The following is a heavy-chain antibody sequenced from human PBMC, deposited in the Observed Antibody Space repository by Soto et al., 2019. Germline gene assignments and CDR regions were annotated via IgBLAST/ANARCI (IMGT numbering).Heavy chain of an antibody. CDR2: ISAYNGNT. D-gene: IGHD6-13*01. Sequence: ASVKVSCKASGYTFTSYSISWVRQAPEQGLEWMGWISAYNGNTNYAQKLQGRVTMTTDTSTSTAYMELRSLRSDDTAVYYCARDGWEQLVREYYYYGMDVWGQGTTVTVSS. J-gene: IGHJ6*02. V-gene: IGHV1-18*01. CDR3: ARDGWEQLVREYYYYGMDV. CDR1: GYTFTSYS.